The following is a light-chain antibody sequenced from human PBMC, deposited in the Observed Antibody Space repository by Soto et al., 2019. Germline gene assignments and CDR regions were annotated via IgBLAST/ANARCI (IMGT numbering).Light chain of an antibody. V-gene: IGKV3-15*01. CDR2: GAS. Sequence: EIVLTQSPGTLSLSPGERATLSCMASQSVSSSYLAWYQQKPGQAPRLLIYGASTRATGIPARFSGSGSWKEFTLNISSLQSEDFAVYYCQQYNNWPPRATFGQGTKVDIK. CDR1: QSVSSSY. CDR3: QQYNNWPPRAT. J-gene: IGKJ1*01.